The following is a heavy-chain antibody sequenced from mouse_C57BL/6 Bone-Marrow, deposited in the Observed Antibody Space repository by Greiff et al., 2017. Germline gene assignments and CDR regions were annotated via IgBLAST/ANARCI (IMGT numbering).Heavy chain of an antibody. V-gene: IGHV1-7*01. CDR2: INPSCGYT. CDR3: SRGRDLYAMDY. D-gene: IGHD3-3*01. Sequence: VHLVESGADLAKPGASVTLSCKASGYSFTSYWMHWVKQRPGQGLEWLGYINPSCGYTKYNQMFKDQATLNANKSSHTAYMLLSRPSSAASAVSYCSRGRDLYAMDYWGQGTSVTVSS. CDR1: GYSFTSYW. J-gene: IGHJ4*01.